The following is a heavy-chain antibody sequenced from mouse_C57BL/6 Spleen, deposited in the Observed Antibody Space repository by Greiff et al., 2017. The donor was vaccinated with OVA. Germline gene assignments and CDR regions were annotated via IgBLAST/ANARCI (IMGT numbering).Heavy chain of an antibody. D-gene: IGHD3-2*02. V-gene: IGHV1-5*01. CDR1: GYTFTSYW. J-gene: IGHJ2*01. CDR2: IYPGNSGT. CDR3: TRETAAQAKDY. Sequence: EVQLQQSGTVLARPGASVKMSCKTSGYTFTSYWMHWVKQRPGQGLEWIGAIYPGNSGTSYNQKFKGKAKLTAVTSASTAYMELSSLTNEDSAVYYCTRETAAQAKDYWGQGTTLTVSS.